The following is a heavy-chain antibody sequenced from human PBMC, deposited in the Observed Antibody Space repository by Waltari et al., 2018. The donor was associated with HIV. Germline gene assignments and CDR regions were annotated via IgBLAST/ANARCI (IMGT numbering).Heavy chain of an antibody. CDR2: MAVSSDYT. CDR1: GFTFSDYY. J-gene: IGHJ3*02. Sequence: QVHLVESGGDLVKPGGSLRLSCVASGFTFSDYYMTWIRQAPGKRLEGVSYMAVSSDYTNYGDSVKGRFTMSRDDAKKSLFLQMNSLRPEDTAVYYCARVARGLRQGSFDIWGQGTMVTVSS. CDR3: ARVARGLRQGSFDI. V-gene: IGHV3-11*05. D-gene: IGHD4-17*01.